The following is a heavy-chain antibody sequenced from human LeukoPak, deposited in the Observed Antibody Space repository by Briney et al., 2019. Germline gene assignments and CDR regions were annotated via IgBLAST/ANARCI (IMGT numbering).Heavy chain of an antibody. V-gene: IGHV3-21*01. CDR3: ARDIPYGSGSLYDY. Sequence: GGSLRLSCAASGFTFSSYSTNWVRQAPGKGLEWVSSISSSSSYIYYADSVKGRFTISRDNAKNSLYLQMNSLRAEDTAVYYCARDIPYGSGSLYDYWGQGTLVTVSS. CDR1: GFTFSSYS. CDR2: ISSSSSYI. D-gene: IGHD3-10*01. J-gene: IGHJ4*02.